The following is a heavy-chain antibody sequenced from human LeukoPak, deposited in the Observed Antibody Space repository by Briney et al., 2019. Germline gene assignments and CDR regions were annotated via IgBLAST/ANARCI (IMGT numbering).Heavy chain of an antibody. Sequence: PGGSLRLSCAASGVTFTDAWMSWVRQAPGKGLEWVGRIKNKRDGATTDYAAPVKGRFTISRDNAKNTVYLQMNSLRAEDTAVYYCVRDLTWFSSGIYYDRDAFDIWGQGTMVTVSS. V-gene: IGHV3-15*05. D-gene: IGHD2-15*01. CDR3: VRDLTWFSSGIYYDRDAFDI. CDR1: GVTFTDAW. CDR2: IKNKRDGATT. J-gene: IGHJ3*02.